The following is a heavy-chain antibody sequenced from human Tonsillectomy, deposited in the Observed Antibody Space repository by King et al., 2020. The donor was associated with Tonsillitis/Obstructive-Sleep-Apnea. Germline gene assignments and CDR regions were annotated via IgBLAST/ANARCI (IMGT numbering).Heavy chain of an antibody. CDR2: ISGSGGST. CDR1: GFTFSSYA. D-gene: IGHD2-2*01. V-gene: IGHV3-23*04. J-gene: IGHJ4*02. CDR3: ANLIVVVPAAIDY. Sequence: VQLVESGGGLVQPGGSLRLSCAASGFTFSSYAMSWVCQAPGKGLEWGSAISGSGGSTYYADSVKGRFTISRDNSQNTLYLQMNRMRAEDTAVYYCANLIVVVPAAIDYWGQGTLVTVSS.